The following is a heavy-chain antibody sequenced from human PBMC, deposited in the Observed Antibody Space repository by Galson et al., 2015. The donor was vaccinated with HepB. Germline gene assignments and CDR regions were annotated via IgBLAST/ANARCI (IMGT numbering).Heavy chain of an antibody. J-gene: IGHJ1*01. D-gene: IGHD6-19*01. CDR3: ASLYSSSPGLGEYFQH. CDR2: IIPILGIA. CDR1: GGTFSSYA. V-gene: IGHV1-69*10. Sequence: SVKVSCKASGGTFSSYAISWVRQAPGQGLEWMGGIIPILGIANYAQKFQGRVTITADKSTSTAYMELSSLRSEDTAVYYCASLYSSSPGLGEYFQHWGQGTLVTVSS.